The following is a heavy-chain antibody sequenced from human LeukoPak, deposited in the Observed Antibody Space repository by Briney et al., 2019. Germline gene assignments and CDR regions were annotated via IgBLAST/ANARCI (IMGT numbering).Heavy chain of an antibody. CDR2: IYYSGGT. Sequence: SETLSLTCSVSGGSVSSSSYYWGWIRQPPGKGLEWIGSIYYSGGTYYNPSLKSRVLISVDTSKNQFSLKVSSVTAADTAVYYCARHSGSYYQPLDYWGQGTLVTVSS. CDR3: ARHSGSYYQPLDY. J-gene: IGHJ4*02. V-gene: IGHV4-39*01. D-gene: IGHD1-26*01. CDR1: GGSVSSSSYY.